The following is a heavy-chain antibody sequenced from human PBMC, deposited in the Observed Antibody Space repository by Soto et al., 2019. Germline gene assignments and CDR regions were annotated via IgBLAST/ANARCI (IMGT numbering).Heavy chain of an antibody. J-gene: IGHJ6*02. CDR3: AKDDGSGSPLGSYYYGMDV. D-gene: IGHD3-10*01. V-gene: IGHV3-30*18. CDR1: GFTFSSYG. CDR2: ISYDGSNK. Sequence: PGGSLRLSCAASGFTFSSYGMHWVSLAPGKGLEWVAVISYDGSNKYYADSVKGRFTISRDNSKNTLYLQMNSLRAEDTAVYYCAKDDGSGSPLGSYYYGMDVWGQGTTVTVSS.